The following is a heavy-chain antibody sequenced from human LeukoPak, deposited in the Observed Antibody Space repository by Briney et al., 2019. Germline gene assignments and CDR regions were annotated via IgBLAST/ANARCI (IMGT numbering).Heavy chain of an antibody. J-gene: IGHJ6*03. D-gene: IGHD6-6*01. CDR3: AGSSSFYYYYYMDV. CDR2: INHGGST. V-gene: IGHV4-34*01. CDR1: GGSFSGYY. Sequence: PSETLSLTCAVYGGSFSGYYWSWIRQPPGKGLEWIGEINHGGSTNYNPSLKSRVTISVDTSKNQFSLKLSSVTAAHTAVYYCAGSSSFYYYYYMDVWGKGTTVTVSS.